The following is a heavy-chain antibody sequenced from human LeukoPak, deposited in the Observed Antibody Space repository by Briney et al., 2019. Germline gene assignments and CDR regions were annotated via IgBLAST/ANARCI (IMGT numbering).Heavy chain of an antibody. Sequence: PGGSLRLSCAASGFTFSSYWMTWVRQAPGKGLEWVANIKEDGSENYYLDSVKGRFTISRDNAKNLLSLQMNSLRAEDTAVYYCARNYFDYWGQGTLVTVSS. J-gene: IGHJ4*02. V-gene: IGHV3-7*01. CDR3: ARNYFDY. CDR2: IKEDGSEN. CDR1: GFTFSSYW.